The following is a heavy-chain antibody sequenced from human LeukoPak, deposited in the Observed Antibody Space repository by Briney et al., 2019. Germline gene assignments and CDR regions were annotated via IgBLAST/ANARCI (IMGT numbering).Heavy chain of an antibody. J-gene: IGHJ4*02. D-gene: IGHD6-6*01. Sequence: GGSLRLSCAASGFTFSDYYMCWIRQTPGKGLEWVSYISNTGDGIYYSDSVKGRFTISRDNAKNSLYLQMNSLRDEDTAVYFCATYTTSPRRAFDDWGQGTLVTVSS. V-gene: IGHV3-11*01. CDR2: ISNTGDGI. CDR3: ATYTTSPRRAFDD. CDR1: GFTFSDYY.